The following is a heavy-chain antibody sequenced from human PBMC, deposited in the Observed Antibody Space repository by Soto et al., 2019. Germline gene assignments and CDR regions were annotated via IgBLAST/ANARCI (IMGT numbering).Heavy chain of an antibody. D-gene: IGHD3-10*02. CDR2: IYHSGST. CDR3: ASAVSVDDYVSHLNWLDP. V-gene: IGHV4-30-2*01. J-gene: IGHJ5*02. Sequence: ASETLPLTCAVSGGSISSGGYSWSWIRQPPGKGLEWIGYIYHSGSTYYNPSLKSRVTISVDRSKNQFSLKLSSVTAADTAVYYCASAVSVDDYVSHLNWLDPWGQGNLVTVSS. CDR1: GGSISSGGYS.